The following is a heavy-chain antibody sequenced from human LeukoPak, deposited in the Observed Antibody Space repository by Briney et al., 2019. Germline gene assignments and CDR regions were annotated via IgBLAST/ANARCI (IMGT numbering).Heavy chain of an antibody. CDR2: IYYSGST. D-gene: IGHD3-10*01. CDR1: GGSISSYY. V-gene: IGHV4-59*08. Sequence: SETLSLTCTVSGGSISSYYWSWIRQPPGKGLEWIGYIYYSGSTNYNPSLKSRVTISVDTSKNQFSLNLNSVTAADTAVYYCARQGSHFDYWGQGTLVTVSS. J-gene: IGHJ4*02. CDR3: ARQGSHFDY.